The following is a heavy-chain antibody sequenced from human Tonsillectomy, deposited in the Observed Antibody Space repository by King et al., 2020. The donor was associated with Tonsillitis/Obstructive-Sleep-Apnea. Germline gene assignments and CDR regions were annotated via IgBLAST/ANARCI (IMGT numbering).Heavy chain of an antibody. CDR1: GISLSNSRVG. D-gene: IGHD3-3*01. V-gene: IGHV2-26*01. CDR3: AQIRGSDFYNWFDP. Sequence: TLKESGPVLVKPTETLTLTCTVSGISLSNSRVGVSWIRQSPGKAPEWLAHIFSDAEKSYSPSLKSRLTISMETSKSQVVLNMTNLYSVDTATYYCAQIRGSDFYNWFDPWGQGTLVTVSS. CDR2: IFSDAEK. J-gene: IGHJ5*02.